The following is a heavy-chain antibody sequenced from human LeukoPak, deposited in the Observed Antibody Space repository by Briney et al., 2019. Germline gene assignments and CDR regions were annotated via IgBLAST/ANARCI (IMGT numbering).Heavy chain of an antibody. CDR2: MYYSGST. CDR3: ARLRRAGWLEYYFDY. CDR1: GGSISSYY. J-gene: IGHJ4*02. D-gene: IGHD6-19*01. V-gene: IGHV4-59*01. Sequence: PSETLSLTCTVSGGSISSYYWSWIRQPPGKGLGWIGYMYYSGSTNYNPSLKSRVTISVDTSKNQFSLKLSSVTAADTAVYYCARLRRAGWLEYYFDYWGQGTLVTVSS.